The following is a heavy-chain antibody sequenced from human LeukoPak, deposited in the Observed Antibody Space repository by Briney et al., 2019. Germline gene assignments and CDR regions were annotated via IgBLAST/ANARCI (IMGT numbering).Heavy chain of an antibody. CDR1: GGSFSGYY. J-gene: IGHJ5*02. Sequence: SETLSLTCAVYGGSFSGYYWSWIRQPPGKGLEWIGEINHSGSTNYNPSLKSRVTISVDTSKNQFSLKLSSVTAADTAVYYCARGEGFDPWGQGTLVTVSS. CDR3: ARGEGFDP. CDR2: INHSGST. V-gene: IGHV4-34*01.